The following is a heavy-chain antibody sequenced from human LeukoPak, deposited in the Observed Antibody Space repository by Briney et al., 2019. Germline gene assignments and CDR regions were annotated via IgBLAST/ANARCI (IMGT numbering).Heavy chain of an antibody. CDR2: MNPNSGNT. J-gene: IGHJ4*02. Sequence: ASVKVSCKASGGTFSSYAISWVRQAPGQGLEWLGWMNPNSGNTGYAQKFQGRVTMTRNTSISTAYMELSSLRSEDTAIYYCARAPKYSSSWYYSVVSVAGTRGPPYYFDYWGQGTLVTVSS. V-gene: IGHV1-8*02. CDR1: GGTFSSYA. CDR3: ARAPKYSSSWYYSVVSVAGTRGPPYYFDY. D-gene: IGHD6-13*01.